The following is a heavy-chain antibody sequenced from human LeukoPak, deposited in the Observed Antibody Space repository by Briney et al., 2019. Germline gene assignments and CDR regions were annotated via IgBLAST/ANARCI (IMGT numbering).Heavy chain of an antibody. Sequence: SVKVSCKASGYTFINYGISWVRQAPGQGLEWMGGIIPIFGTANYAQKFQGRVTITADESTSTAYMELSSLRSEDTAVYYCARDDNLSPVVAEDYYYYYGMDVWGQGTTVTVSS. V-gene: IGHV1-69*13. CDR2: IIPIFGTA. D-gene: IGHD3-22*01. CDR3: ARDDNLSPVVAEDYYYYYGMDV. CDR1: GYTFINYG. J-gene: IGHJ6*02.